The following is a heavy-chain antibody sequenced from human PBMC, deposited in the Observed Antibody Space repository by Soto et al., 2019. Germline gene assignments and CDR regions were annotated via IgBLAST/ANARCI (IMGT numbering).Heavy chain of an antibody. CDR1: GLTFNRYW. CDR2: INTDGSNT. V-gene: IGHV3-74*01. J-gene: IGHJ5*02. CDR3: AREFCSGGNCYHYYFDP. Sequence: GGSLRLSCAASGLTFNRYWMHWVRHAPGKGLVWVSHINTDGSNTNYADSVKGRFTISRDNAKSTLFLQMNSLRDEDTAVYYCAREFCSGGNCYHYYFDPWGQGIPVTVSS. D-gene: IGHD2-15*01.